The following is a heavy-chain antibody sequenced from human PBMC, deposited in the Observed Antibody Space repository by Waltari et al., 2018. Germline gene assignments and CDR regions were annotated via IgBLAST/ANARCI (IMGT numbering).Heavy chain of an antibody. CDR2: SNPSGGST. Sequence: QVQLVQSGAEVKKPGASVKVSCKASGYTFTSYYMPWVRQAPGQGLEWMGISNPSGGSTSYAQKFQGRVTMTRDTSTSTVYMELSSLRSEDTAVYYCARGDSSGYSDYWGQGTLVTVSS. CDR3: ARGDSSGYSDY. D-gene: IGHD3-3*01. CDR1: GYTFTSYY. J-gene: IGHJ4*02. V-gene: IGHV1-46*01.